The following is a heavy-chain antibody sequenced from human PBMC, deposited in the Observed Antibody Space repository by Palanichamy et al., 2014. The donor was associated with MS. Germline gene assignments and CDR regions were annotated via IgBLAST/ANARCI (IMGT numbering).Heavy chain of an antibody. J-gene: IGHJ4*02. CDR2: ISSSSTYI. D-gene: IGHD3-22*01. Sequence: EVQLVESGGGLVKPGGSLRLSCAASGFTFSRYSMTWVRQAPGKGLEWVSSISSSSTYIYYADAMKGRFTISRDNAKNSLFLQMNSLRAEGTAVYYCASHNFYYDSGAYRPHFDYWGQGSLVTVSS. V-gene: IGHV3-21*01. CDR1: GFTFSRYS. CDR3: ASHNFYYDSGAYRPHFDY.